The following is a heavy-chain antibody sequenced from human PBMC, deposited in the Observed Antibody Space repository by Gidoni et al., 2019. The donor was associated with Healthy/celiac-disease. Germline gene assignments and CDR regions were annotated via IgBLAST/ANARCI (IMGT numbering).Heavy chain of an antibody. J-gene: IGHJ3*02. V-gene: IGHV3-30*03. CDR1: GFTFSSYG. CDR3: AHDAFDI. CDR2: RSDDGSHK. Sequence: VQLLESGGGVVQPGRSLRLSCAASGFTFSSYGRHWVGQAPGKGLEWLAVRSDDGSHKYYADSVKGRFTMSRDNSKNTLYLQMNSLRAEDTAVYYCAHDAFDIWSQGTLVTVSS.